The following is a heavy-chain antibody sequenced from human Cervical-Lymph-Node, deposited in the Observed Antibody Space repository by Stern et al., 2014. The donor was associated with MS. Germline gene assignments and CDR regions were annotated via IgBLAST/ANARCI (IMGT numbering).Heavy chain of an antibody. CDR1: GGSITSGTYY. CDR3: ARESVAADNNWFDP. D-gene: IGHD6-19*01. Sequence: VQLVQSGPGLVKPSQTLSLSCTVSGGSITSGTYYWSWIRQPAGKGLEWIGRIYTSGNTVYNPSLKSRLTISVDTSKNQSSLKLASVTAADTAVYYCARESVAADNNWFDPWGQGTLVAVSS. CDR2: IYTSGNT. V-gene: IGHV4-61*02. J-gene: IGHJ5*02.